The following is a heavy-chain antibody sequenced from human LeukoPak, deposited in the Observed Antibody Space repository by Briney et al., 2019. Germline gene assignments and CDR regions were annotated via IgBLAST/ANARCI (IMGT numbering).Heavy chain of an antibody. J-gene: IGHJ4*02. CDR1: GFTFSSYA. Sequence: GGSLRLSCAASGFTFSSYAMHWVRQAPGKGLEWVAVLSYDGSIKYYADSVKGRFTISRDNSKNTLHLQMNSLRAEDTAMYYCARDRYSSGPYYFDYWGQGTLVTVSS. CDR2: LSYDGSIK. CDR3: ARDRYSSGPYYFDY. D-gene: IGHD6-19*01. V-gene: IGHV3-30-3*01.